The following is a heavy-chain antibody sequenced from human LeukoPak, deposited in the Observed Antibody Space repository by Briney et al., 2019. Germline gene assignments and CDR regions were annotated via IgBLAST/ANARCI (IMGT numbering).Heavy chain of an antibody. CDR1: GGTFSSYA. V-gene: IGHV1-69*01. Sequence: SVKVSCKASGGTFSSYAISWVRQAPGQGLEWMGGIIPIFGTANYARKFQGRVTITADESTSTAYMELSSLRSEDTAVYCCARETYYGSGSYSPIGVYFDYWGQGTLVTVSS. CDR3: ARETYYGSGSYSPIGVYFDY. D-gene: IGHD3-10*01. CDR2: IIPIFGTA. J-gene: IGHJ4*02.